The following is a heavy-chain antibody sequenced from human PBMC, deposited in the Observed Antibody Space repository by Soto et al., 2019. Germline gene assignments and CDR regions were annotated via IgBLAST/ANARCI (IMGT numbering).Heavy chain of an antibody. Sequence: EVQLLESGGGLVQPGGSLRLSCAASGFTFSSYAMSWVRQAPGKGLEWVSAISCSGGSTYDADSVKGRFTISRDNSKNTLYLQMNSLRAEDTAVYYCAKDPGYGDYSMNDYWGQGTLVTVSS. D-gene: IGHD4-17*01. J-gene: IGHJ4*02. CDR2: ISCSGGST. CDR1: GFTFSSYA. V-gene: IGHV3-23*01. CDR3: AKDPGYGDYSMNDY.